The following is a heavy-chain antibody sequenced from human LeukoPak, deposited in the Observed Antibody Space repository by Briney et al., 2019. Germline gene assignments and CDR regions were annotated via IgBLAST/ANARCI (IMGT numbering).Heavy chain of an antibody. CDR3: ARDRVDCGGNSGFDY. J-gene: IGHJ4*02. V-gene: IGHV3-33*01. Sequence: GGSLRLSCAASGFTFSSYGMHWVRQAPGKGLEWVAVILSDGSKEFYTDSVKGRFTISRDNSKNSLYLQMNSLRAEDTAVYYCARDRVDCGGNSGFDYWGQGTLVTVSS. CDR1: GFTFSSYG. D-gene: IGHD4-23*01. CDR2: ILSDGSKE.